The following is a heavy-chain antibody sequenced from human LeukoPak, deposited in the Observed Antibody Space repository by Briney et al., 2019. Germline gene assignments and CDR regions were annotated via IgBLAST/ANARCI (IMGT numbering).Heavy chain of an antibody. J-gene: IGHJ4*02. CDR2: ISSSGSTI. V-gene: IGHV3-11*04. CDR1: GFTFSDYY. Sequence: PGGSLRLSCAASGFTFSDYYMSWIRQASGKGLEWVSYISSSGSTIYYADSVQGRFTISRDNAKNSLYLQMNSLRAEDTAVYYCASSPRYSSSYYFDYWSQGTLVTVSS. CDR3: ASSPRYSSSYYFDY. D-gene: IGHD6-6*01.